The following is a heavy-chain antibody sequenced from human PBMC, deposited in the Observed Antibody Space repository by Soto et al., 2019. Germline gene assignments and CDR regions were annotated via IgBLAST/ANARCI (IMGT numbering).Heavy chain of an antibody. J-gene: IGHJ3*02. Sequence: GGSLRLSCVTSGFSFSTFWLNWVRQAPGRGLEWVANINQDGSEKYYVDSVKGRFTISRDNAKNSLYLQMNSLRAEDTAVYYCAKGRPPGTYGAFDIWGQGTMVTVSS. CDR1: GFSFSTFW. D-gene: IGHD1-26*01. CDR2: INQDGSEK. CDR3: AKGRPPGTYGAFDI. V-gene: IGHV3-7*05.